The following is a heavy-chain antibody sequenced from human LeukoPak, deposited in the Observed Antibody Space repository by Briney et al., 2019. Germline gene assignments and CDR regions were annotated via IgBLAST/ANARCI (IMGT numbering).Heavy chain of an antibody. Sequence: GGSLRLSCAASGFTFSSYAMSWVRQAPGKGLEWVSAISGSGGSTYYVDSVKGRFTISRDNSKNTLYLQMNSLRAEDTAVYYCAKDDYGDYVWYFDYWGQGTLVTVSS. CDR2: ISGSGGST. D-gene: IGHD4-17*01. V-gene: IGHV3-23*01. CDR1: GFTFSSYA. CDR3: AKDDYGDYVWYFDY. J-gene: IGHJ4*02.